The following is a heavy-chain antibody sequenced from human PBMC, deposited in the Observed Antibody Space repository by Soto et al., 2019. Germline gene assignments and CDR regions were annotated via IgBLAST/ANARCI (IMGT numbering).Heavy chain of an antibody. CDR3: TSEKGWRQSPLDS. D-gene: IGHD4-4*01. CDR2: IKSKSSGGTT. V-gene: IGHV3-15*01. J-gene: IGHJ5*01. Sequence: GGSLRLSCAASGFIFRNAWMSWVRQAPGKGLEWVGRIKSKSSGGTTDYAAPVEGRVAITRDDSKSILYLQMTSLTIEDTAAYFCTSEKGWRQSPLDSWGQGALVTVSS. CDR1: GFIFRNAW.